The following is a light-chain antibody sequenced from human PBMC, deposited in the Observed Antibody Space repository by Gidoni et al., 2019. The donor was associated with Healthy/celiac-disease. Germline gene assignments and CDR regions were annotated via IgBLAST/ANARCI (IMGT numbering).Light chain of an antibody. CDR1: QSVSSY. CDR3: QQRSNWHFT. J-gene: IGKJ4*01. CDR2: DAS. Sequence: EIVLTHSPATLSLSPGERATLSCRASQSVSSYLAWYQQKPGQAPRRLIYDASNRATGIPARFSGSGSGTDFTLTISSLEPEDFAVYYCQQRSNWHFTFXGXTKVEIK. V-gene: IGKV3-11*01.